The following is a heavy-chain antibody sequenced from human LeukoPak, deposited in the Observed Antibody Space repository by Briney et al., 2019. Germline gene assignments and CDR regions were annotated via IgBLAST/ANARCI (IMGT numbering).Heavy chain of an antibody. CDR1: GVSISHYY. Sequence: PSETLSLTCTVSGVSISHYYRSWIRQPPGKGLEWIGYIYYSGNTNYTPSLKSRVTISVDTSKKQLSLKLSSVSAADTAVYYCARSVSGYKHFVYWGQGTLVTVSP. V-gene: IGHV4-59*01. CDR3: ARSVSGYKHFVY. CDR2: IYYSGNT. D-gene: IGHD3-9*01. J-gene: IGHJ4*02.